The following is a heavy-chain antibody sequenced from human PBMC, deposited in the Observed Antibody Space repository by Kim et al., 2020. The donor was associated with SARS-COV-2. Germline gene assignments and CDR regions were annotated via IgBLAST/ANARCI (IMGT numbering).Heavy chain of an antibody. V-gene: IGHV1-2*04. J-gene: IGHJ6*02. CDR2: INPNSGGT. CDR3: ALTTMVRGKWGYYGMDV. CDR1: GYTFTGYY. D-gene: IGHD3-10*01. Sequence: ASVKVSCKASGYTFTGYYMHWVRQAPGQGLEWMGWINPNSGGTNYAQKFQGWVTMTRDTSISTAYMELSRLRSDDTAVYYCALTTMVRGKWGYYGMDVWGQGTTVTVSS.